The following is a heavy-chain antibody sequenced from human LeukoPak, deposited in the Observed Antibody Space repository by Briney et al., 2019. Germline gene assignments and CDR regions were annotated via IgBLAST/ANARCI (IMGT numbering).Heavy chain of an antibody. CDR3: ARGRLPSTPPYYYYGMDV. J-gene: IGHJ6*02. Sequence: PSETLSLTCTVSGGSISGHFWNWIWQPPGKRLEWIGNIHYTGSTNYSPSLKSRLTMSVDTSKNQFSLRLSSVTAADTAVYYCARGRLPSTPPYYYYGMDVWGRGTTVTVSS. CDR2: IHYTGST. V-gene: IGHV4-59*11. CDR1: GGSISGHF.